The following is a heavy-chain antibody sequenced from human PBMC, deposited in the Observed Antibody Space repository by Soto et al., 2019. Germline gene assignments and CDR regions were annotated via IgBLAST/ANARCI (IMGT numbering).Heavy chain of an antibody. CDR1: GYTFTSYD. CDR2: MNPNSGNT. D-gene: IGHD6-13*01. Sequence: ASVKVSCKASGYTFTSYDINWVRQATGQGLEWMGWMNPNSGNTGYAQKFQGRVTMTRNTSISTAYMELSSLRSEDTAVYYCARVGSSWYAFDIWGQGTMVTVSS. V-gene: IGHV1-8*02. J-gene: IGHJ3*02. CDR3: ARVGSSWYAFDI.